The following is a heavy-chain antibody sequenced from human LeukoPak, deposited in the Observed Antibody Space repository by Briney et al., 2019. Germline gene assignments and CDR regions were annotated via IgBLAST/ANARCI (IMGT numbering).Heavy chain of an antibody. Sequence: ASVKVSCKASGYTFTSYDINWVRQATGQGLEWMGWMNPNSGNTGYAQKFQGRVTMTRNTSISTAYMELSSLRSEDTAVYYCARGGNYYGSGSVASQSRFYYYYYMDVWGKGTTVTISS. J-gene: IGHJ6*03. CDR3: ARGGNYYGSGSVASQSRFYYYYYMDV. CDR1: GYTFTSYD. D-gene: IGHD3-10*01. CDR2: MNPNSGNT. V-gene: IGHV1-8*01.